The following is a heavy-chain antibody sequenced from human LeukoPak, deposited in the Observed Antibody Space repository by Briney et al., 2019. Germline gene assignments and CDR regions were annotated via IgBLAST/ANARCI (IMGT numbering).Heavy chain of an antibody. Sequence: SETLSLTCTVSGGSISSYYWSWIRQPAGKGLEWIGRIYTSGSTNYNPSLKSRVTMSVDTSKNQFSLKLSSVTAADTAVYYCARSRVDTAMVPPYYFDYWGQGTLVTVSS. CDR3: ARSRVDTAMVPPYYFDY. D-gene: IGHD5-18*01. V-gene: IGHV4-4*07. CDR2: IYTSGST. CDR1: GGSISSYY. J-gene: IGHJ4*02.